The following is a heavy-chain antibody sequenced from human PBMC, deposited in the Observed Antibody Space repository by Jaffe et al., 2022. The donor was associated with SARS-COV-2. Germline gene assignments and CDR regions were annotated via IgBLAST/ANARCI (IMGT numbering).Heavy chain of an antibody. CDR1: GYTFTSYF. V-gene: IGHV1-46*01. J-gene: IGHJ5*02. CDR2: INPTSGST. D-gene: IGHD3-22*01. Sequence: QVQLVQSGAEVKNPGASVKVSCKASGYTFTSYFIHWVRQGPGQGLEWMGIINPTSGSTNYAQKLQGRVTMTRDTSTSTVYMELSSLRSEDTAVYYCARDPSGDDYDSSDYSNWFDPWGQGTLVTVSS. CDR3: ARDPSGDDYDSSDYSNWFDP.